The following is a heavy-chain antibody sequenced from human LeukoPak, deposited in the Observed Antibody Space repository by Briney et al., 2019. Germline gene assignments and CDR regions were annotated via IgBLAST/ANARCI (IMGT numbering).Heavy chain of an antibody. D-gene: IGHD6-6*01. V-gene: IGHV3-30-3*01. CDR2: ISYDGSNK. CDR3: ARGGSSYRKAYYYYGMDV. CDR1: GFTFSSYA. Sequence: GGSLRLSCAASGFTFSSYAMHWVRQAPGKGLEWVAVISYDGSNKYYADSVKGRFTISRDNSKITLYLQMNSLRAEDTAVYYCARGGSSYRKAYYYYGMDVWCWGQTVIVSS. J-gene: IGHJ6*04.